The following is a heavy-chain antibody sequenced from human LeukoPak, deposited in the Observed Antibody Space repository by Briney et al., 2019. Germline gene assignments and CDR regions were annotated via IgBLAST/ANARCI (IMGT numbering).Heavy chain of an antibody. CDR3: TRASSARRDH. D-gene: IGHD6-19*01. Sequence: ASVKVSCRASGYTFTSCDINWVRQATGQGLEWMGWMNPNSGNTGYGQSFQGRITMTRDISIGTAYMELSNLTSEDTAIYYCTRASSARRDHWGQGTLVTVSA. V-gene: IGHV1-8*01. CDR1: GYTFTSCD. J-gene: IGHJ4*02. CDR2: MNPNSGNT.